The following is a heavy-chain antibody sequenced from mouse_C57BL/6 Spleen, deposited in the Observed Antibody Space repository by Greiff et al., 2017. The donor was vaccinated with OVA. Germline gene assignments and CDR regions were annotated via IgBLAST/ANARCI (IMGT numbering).Heavy chain of an antibody. CDR2: ISSGSSTI. D-gene: IGHD2-4*01. Sequence: EVQVVESGGGLVKPGGSLKLSCAASGFTFSDYGMHWVRQAPEKGLEWVAYISSGSSTIYYADTVKGRFTISRDNAKNTLFLQMTSLRSEDTAMYYCARKEVYYDYGYFDVWGTGTTVTVSS. CDR3: ARKEVYYDYGYFDV. CDR1: GFTFSDYG. V-gene: IGHV5-17*01. J-gene: IGHJ1*03.